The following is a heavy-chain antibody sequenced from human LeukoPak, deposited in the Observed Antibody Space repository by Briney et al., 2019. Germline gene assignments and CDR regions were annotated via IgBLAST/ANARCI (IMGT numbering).Heavy chain of an antibody. CDR3: AKEFLTYYDFWSGYYTGFFDY. D-gene: IGHD3-3*01. V-gene: IGHV3-30-3*01. CDR1: GFTFSSYA. J-gene: IGHJ4*02. CDR2: ISYDGSNK. Sequence: GGSLRLSCAASGFTFSSYAMHWVRQAPGKGLEWVAVISYDGSNKYYADSVKGRFTISRDNSKNTLYLQMNSLRAEDTAVYYCAKEFLTYYDFWSGYYTGFFDYWGQGTLVTVSS.